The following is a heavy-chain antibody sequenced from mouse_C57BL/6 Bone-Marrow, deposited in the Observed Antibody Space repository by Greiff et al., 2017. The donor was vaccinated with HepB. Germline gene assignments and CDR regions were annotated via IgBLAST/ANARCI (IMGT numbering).Heavy chain of an antibody. CDR3: ARHGYYWYFDV. V-gene: IGHV1-19*01. Sequence: VHVKQSGPVLVKPGASVKMSCKASGYTFTDYYMNWVKQSHGKSLEWIGVINPYNGGTSYNQKFKGKATLTVDKSSSTAYMELNSLTSEDSAVYYCARHGYYWYFDVWGTGTTVTVSS. J-gene: IGHJ1*03. D-gene: IGHD2-2*01. CDR1: GYTFTDYY. CDR2: INPYNGGT.